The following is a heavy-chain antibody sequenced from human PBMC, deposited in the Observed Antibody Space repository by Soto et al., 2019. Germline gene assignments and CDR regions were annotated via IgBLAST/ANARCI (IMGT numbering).Heavy chain of an antibody. J-gene: IGHJ6*02. CDR3: ARGYCISTSCYEADYYYYYGMDV. Sequence: QLQLQESGPGLVKPSETLSLTCTVSGGSISSSSYYWGWIRQPPGKGLEWIGSIYYSGSNYYNPSLKSRVPISVDTSKNQFSLKLSSVTAADTAVYYCARGYCISTSCYEADYYYYYGMDVWGQGTTVTVSS. CDR1: GGSISSSSYY. D-gene: IGHD2-2*01. CDR2: IYYSGSN. V-gene: IGHV4-39*01.